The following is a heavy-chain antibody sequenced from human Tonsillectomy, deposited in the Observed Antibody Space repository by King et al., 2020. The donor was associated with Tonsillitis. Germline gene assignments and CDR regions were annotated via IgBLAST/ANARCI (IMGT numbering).Heavy chain of an antibody. J-gene: IGHJ4*02. CDR3: ARPTEVGAPVD. Sequence: VQLVESGGGLVQPGGSLRLSCAASGFSFSSYWMSWVRQAPGKGLEWVANINQYGSEKYYVDSVKGRFTISRDNAKNSLYLQMNSLRAEDTAVYYCARPTEVGAPVDWGQGTLVTVSS. D-gene: IGHD1-26*01. V-gene: IGHV3-7*01. CDR2: INQYGSEK. CDR1: GFSFSSYW.